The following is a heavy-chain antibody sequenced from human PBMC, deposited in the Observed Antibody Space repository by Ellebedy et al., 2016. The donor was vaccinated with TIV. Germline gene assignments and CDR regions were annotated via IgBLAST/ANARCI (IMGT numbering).Heavy chain of an antibody. D-gene: IGHD3-3*01. CDR1: GFTFSSYA. Sequence: GESLKISCAASGFTFSSYAMHWVRQDPGKGLEWVAVISYDGSNKYYADSVKGRFTISRDNSKNTLYLQMNSLRAVDTAVYYCARDPSARGGVNWFDPWGQGTLVTVSS. CDR2: ISYDGSNK. J-gene: IGHJ5*02. V-gene: IGHV3-30-3*01. CDR3: ARDPSARGGVNWFDP.